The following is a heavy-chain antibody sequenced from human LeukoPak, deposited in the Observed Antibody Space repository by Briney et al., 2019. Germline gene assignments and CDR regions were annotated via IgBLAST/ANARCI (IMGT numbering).Heavy chain of an antibody. Sequence: SVKVSCKASGGTFSSYTISWVRRAPGQGLEWMGRIIPILGIANYAQKFQGRVTITADKSTSTAYMELSSLRSEDTAVYYCAREGIETMRAVFDYWGQGTLVTVSS. CDR2: IIPILGIA. J-gene: IGHJ4*02. CDR1: GGTFSSYT. CDR3: AREGIETMRAVFDY. D-gene: IGHD3-22*01. V-gene: IGHV1-69*04.